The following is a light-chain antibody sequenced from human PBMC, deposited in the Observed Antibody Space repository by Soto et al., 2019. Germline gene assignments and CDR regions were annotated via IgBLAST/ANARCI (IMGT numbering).Light chain of an antibody. CDR2: DVN. CDR1: SSDVGGYNY. V-gene: IGLV2-8*01. CDR3: NSYGDTNNYVV. Sequence: QSALTQPPSASGSPGQSVTISCTGTSSDVGGYNYVSWYRQHPGKAPQLIIYDVNKRPSGVPDRFSGSKSGNTASLTVSGLQAEDEADYFCNSYGDTNNYVVFGGGTKLTVL. J-gene: IGLJ2*01.